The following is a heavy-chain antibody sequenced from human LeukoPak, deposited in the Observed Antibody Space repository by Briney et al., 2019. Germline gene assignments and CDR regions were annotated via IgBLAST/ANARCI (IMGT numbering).Heavy chain of an antibody. V-gene: IGHV3-23*01. J-gene: IGHJ6*02. CDR3: AKDRRSSGYFGAMDV. CDR2: ISGSSVGT. Sequence: GGSLRLSCAASGFMFSSNWMSWVRQAPGKGLEWVSAISGSSVGTYYADSVKGRFTISRDNSKNTLYLQMNSLRAEDTAVYYCAKDRRSSGYFGAMDVWGQGTTVTVSS. D-gene: IGHD3-22*01. CDR1: GFMFSSNW.